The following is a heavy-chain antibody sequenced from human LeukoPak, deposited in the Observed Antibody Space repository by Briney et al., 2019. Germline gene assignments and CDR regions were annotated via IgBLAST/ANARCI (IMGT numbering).Heavy chain of an antibody. V-gene: IGHV3-30-3*01. CDR1: GXTFSDYA. CDR3: ARVVDGDSDWYFDL. Sequence: RSLRPSCSASGXTFSDYAMHWVRQAPGKGLEWVAVLSYGGTNKYYADSVKGRFTISRDNAKNSLYLQMNSLRAEDTAVYYCARVVDGDSDWYFDLWGRGTLVTVSS. CDR2: LSYGGTNK. D-gene: IGHD4-17*01. J-gene: IGHJ2*01.